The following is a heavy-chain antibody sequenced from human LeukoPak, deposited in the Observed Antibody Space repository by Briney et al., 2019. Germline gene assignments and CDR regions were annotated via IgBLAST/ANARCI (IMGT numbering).Heavy chain of an antibody. CDR2: IGTSSTTI. V-gene: IGHV3-48*01. CDR1: GFTFSSYA. J-gene: IGHJ6*03. D-gene: IGHD6-25*01. CDR3: ARFAAGGSYYYYMDV. Sequence: PGGSLRLSCAASGFTFSSYAMGWVRQPPGKGLEWVSNIGTSSTTIYYADSVKGRLTISRDNAKNSLYLQMNSLRADDTAVYYCARFAAGGSYYYYMDVWGKGTTVTVSS.